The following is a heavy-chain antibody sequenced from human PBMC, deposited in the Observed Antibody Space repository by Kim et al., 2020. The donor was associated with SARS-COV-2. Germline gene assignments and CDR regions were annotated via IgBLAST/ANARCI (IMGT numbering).Heavy chain of an antibody. J-gene: IGHJ5*02. V-gene: IGHV5-51*01. Sequence: SPSFQGQVTISADKSISTAYLQWSSLKASDTAMYYCARPGSSWSNWFDPWGQGTLVTVSS. D-gene: IGHD6-13*01. CDR3: ARPGSSWSNWFDP.